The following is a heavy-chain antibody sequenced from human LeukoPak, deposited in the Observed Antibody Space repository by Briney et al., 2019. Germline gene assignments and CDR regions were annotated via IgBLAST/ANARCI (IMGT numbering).Heavy chain of an antibody. V-gene: IGHV4-59*01. CDR2: IYYSGST. CDR1: GGSISSYY. CDR3: ARDDFWGHAFDI. D-gene: IGHD3/OR15-3a*01. Sequence: SETLSLTCTVSGGSISSYYWSWIRQPPGKGLEWIGYIYYSGSTNYNRSRKSRGTISVDTSKNQFSLKLSSVTAADTAVYYCARDDFWGHAFDIWGQGTMVTVSS. J-gene: IGHJ3*02.